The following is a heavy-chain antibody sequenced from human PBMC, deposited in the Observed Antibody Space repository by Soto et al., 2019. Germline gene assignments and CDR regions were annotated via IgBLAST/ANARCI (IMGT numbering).Heavy chain of an antibody. D-gene: IGHD1-26*01. CDR2: ISAYNGNT. CDR1: GYTFTSYG. J-gene: IGHJ6*02. Sequence: ASVKVSCKASGYTFTSYGISWVRQAPGQGLEWMGWISAYNGNTNYAQKLQGRVTMTTDTSTSTAYMELRSLRSDDTAVYYCARDPYSGSYYSYYYGMDVWGQGTTVTAP. CDR3: ARDPYSGSYYSYYYGMDV. V-gene: IGHV1-18*04.